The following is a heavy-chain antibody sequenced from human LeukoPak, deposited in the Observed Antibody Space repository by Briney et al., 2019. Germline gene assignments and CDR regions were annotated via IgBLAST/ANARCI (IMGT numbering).Heavy chain of an antibody. J-gene: IGHJ6*02. D-gene: IGHD3/OR15-3a*01. Sequence: PGGSLRLSCAASGFTFSSYWMHWVRQAPGKGLVWVSRINTDGSSTSYADSVKGRFTISRDNAKNSLYLQMNSLRAEDTAVYYCARFSWTYGMDVWGQGTTVTVSS. CDR2: INTDGSST. CDR1: GFTFSSYW. CDR3: ARFSWTYGMDV. V-gene: IGHV3-74*01.